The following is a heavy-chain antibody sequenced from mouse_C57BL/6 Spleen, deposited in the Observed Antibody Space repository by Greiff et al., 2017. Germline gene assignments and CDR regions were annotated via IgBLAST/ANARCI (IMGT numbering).Heavy chain of an antibody. J-gene: IGHJ4*01. D-gene: IGHD1-1*01. Sequence: QVTLKVSGAELMKPGASVKLSCKATGYTFTGYWIEWVKQRPGHGLEWIGEILPGSGSTNYNEKFKGKATFTADTSSNTAYMQLSSLTTEDSAIYYCALITTVVATRAMDYWGQGTSVTVSS. CDR1: GYTFTGYW. CDR2: ILPGSGST. CDR3: ALITTVVATRAMDY. V-gene: IGHV1-9*01.